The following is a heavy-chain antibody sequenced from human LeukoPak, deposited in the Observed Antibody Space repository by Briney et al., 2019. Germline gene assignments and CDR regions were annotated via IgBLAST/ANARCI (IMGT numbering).Heavy chain of an antibody. V-gene: IGHV4-34*01. D-gene: IGHD2-21*02. CDR1: GGSFSGYD. CDR3: AREDDGGGDHFDY. J-gene: IGHJ4*02. CDR2: INHSGST. Sequence: PSETLSLTCAVYGGSFSGYDLSWIRQPPGKGLEWIGEINHSGSTNYNPSLKSRGTISVYTSKNHFSLKLSSVTAADTAVYYCAREDDGGGDHFDYWGQGTLVTVSS.